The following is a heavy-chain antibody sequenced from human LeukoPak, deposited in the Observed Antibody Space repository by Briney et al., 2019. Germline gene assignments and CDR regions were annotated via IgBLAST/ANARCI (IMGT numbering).Heavy chain of an antibody. V-gene: IGHV3-11*06. D-gene: IGHD5-12*01. CDR3: ASGLDDIYGGYEI. Sequence: PGGSLRLSCAASGFTFSDYYMSWIRQAPGKGLEWVSYISSSSGYTNYADSVKGRFTVSRDNSKNTLYLQMNSLRAEDTAVYYCASGLDDIYGGYEIWGQGTLVTVSS. CDR2: ISSSSGYT. J-gene: IGHJ4*02. CDR1: GFTFSDYY.